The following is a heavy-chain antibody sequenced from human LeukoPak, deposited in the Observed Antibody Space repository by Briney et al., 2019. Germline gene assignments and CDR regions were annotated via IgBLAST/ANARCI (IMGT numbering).Heavy chain of an antibody. Sequence: GGSLRLSCAASGFTVSSNYMSWVRQAPGKGLEWVSGISGSGDNTYYADSVKGRFTISRDNSKNTVYVQMKNLRAEDTAVYYCAKYSWGAVAAPFDYWGQGALVTVSS. CDR2: ISGSGDNT. CDR1: GFTVSSNY. J-gene: IGHJ4*02. CDR3: AKYSWGAVAAPFDY. D-gene: IGHD6-19*01. V-gene: IGHV3-23*01.